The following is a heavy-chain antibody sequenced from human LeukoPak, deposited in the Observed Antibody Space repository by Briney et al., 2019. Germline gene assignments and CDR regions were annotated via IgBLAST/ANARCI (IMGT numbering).Heavy chain of an antibody. D-gene: IGHD1-26*01. J-gene: IGHJ4*02. CDR1: GFTFSSYA. V-gene: IGHV3-23*01. CDR3: ASSSGSYYYFDY. CDR2: ISGSGGST. Sequence: PGGSLRLSCAASGFTFSSYAMSWVRQAPGKGLEWVSAISGSGGSTYYADSVKGRFTISRDNSKNTLYLQMNSLRAEDTAVYYCASSSGSYYYFDYWGQGTLVTVSS.